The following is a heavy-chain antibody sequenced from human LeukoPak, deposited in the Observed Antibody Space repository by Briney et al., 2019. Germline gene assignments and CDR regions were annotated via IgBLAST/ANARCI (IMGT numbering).Heavy chain of an antibody. CDR1: GGSISSSSYY. CDR3: ARNLAGHFGGFYFDY. Sequence: SETLSLTCSVSGGSISSSSYYWGWIRQPPGKGLEWIGSIYYSGSTYYNPSLKSRVSISVDTSKNQFSLKLTSVTAADTAVFYCARNLAGHFGGFYFDYWGPGTLVTVSS. D-gene: IGHD2-21*01. J-gene: IGHJ4*02. CDR2: IYYSGST. V-gene: IGHV4-39*07.